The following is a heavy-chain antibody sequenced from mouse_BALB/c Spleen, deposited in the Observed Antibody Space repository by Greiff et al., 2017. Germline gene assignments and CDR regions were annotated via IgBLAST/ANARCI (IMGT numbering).Heavy chain of an antibody. Sequence: QVQLKESGAELMKPGASVKISCKATGYTFSSYWIEWVKQRPGHGLEWIGEILPGSGSTNYNEKFKGKATFTADTSSNTAYMQLSSLTSEDSAVYYCARRVYGNHDYWGQGTTLTVSS. D-gene: IGHD2-10*02. CDR1: GYTFSSYW. CDR2: ILPGSGST. CDR3: ARRVYGNHDY. V-gene: IGHV1-9*01. J-gene: IGHJ2*01.